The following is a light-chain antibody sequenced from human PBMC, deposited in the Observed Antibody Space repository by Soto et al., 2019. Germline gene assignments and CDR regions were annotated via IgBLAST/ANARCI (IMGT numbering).Light chain of an antibody. CDR3: MQALLTPQIT. J-gene: IGKJ5*01. Sequence: DIVMTQSPLSLPVTPGEPASISCRSSQSLLHSNGYTYLDWYLQKPGQSPQLLIYLGSNRASGVPDRFSGSGSGTDFTLKISRVEAEDVGVYYCMQALLTPQITFGQGTRLEIK. CDR2: LGS. V-gene: IGKV2-28*01. CDR1: QSLLHSNGYTY.